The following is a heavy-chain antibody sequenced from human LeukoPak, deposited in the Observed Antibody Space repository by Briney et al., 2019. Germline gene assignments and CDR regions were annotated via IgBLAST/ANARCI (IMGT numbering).Heavy chain of an antibody. D-gene: IGHD3-22*01. CDR1: GGSFSGYY. CDR3: ARHEPDYYDSSGYYSDY. V-gene: IGHV4-34*01. Sequence: PSETLSLTCAVYGGSFSGYYWSWIRQPPGKELEWIGEINHSGSTNYNPSLKSRVTISVDTSKNQFSLKLSSVTAADTAVYYCARHEPDYYDSSGYYSDYWGQGTLVTVSS. J-gene: IGHJ4*02. CDR2: INHSGST.